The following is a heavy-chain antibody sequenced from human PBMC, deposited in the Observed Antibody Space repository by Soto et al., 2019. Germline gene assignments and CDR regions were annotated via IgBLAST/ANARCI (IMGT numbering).Heavy chain of an antibody. V-gene: IGHV3-30*18. J-gene: IGHJ5*02. D-gene: IGHD6-13*01. Sequence: SLRLSCAASGFTFSSYGMHWVRQAPGKGLEWVAVISYDGSNKYYADSVKGVFTISRDNSKNTLYLQMNSLRAEDTAVYYCAKGTPGIAAHLADPWGQGTLVTVSS. CDR1: GFTFSSYG. CDR3: AKGTPGIAAHLADP. CDR2: ISYDGSNK.